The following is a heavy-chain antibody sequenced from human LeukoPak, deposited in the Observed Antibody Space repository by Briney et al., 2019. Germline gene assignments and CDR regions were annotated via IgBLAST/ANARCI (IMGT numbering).Heavy chain of an antibody. J-gene: IGHJ4*02. D-gene: IGHD6-13*01. CDR3: AKDRSSSLYYFDY. V-gene: IGHV3-30*02. CDR2: IRYDGSNK. CDR1: GFTFGSYG. Sequence: GGSLRLSCAASGFTFGSYGMHWVRQAPGKGLEWVAFIRYDGSNKYYADSVKGRFTISRDNSKNTLYLQMNSLRAEDTAVYYCAKDRSSSLYYFDYWGQGTLVTVSS.